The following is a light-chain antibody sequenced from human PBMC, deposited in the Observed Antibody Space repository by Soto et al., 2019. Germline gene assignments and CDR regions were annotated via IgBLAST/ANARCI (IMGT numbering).Light chain of an antibody. CDR1: SSDVGAYNY. CDR2: EVT. Sequence: QSALTQPPSASGSPGQSVTISCTGTSSDVGAYNYVSWYQQHAGKAPKLVLYEVTKRPSGVPNRVSGSKSANTASLTVSGLEDEDEADYYCSSFASSNTWVFGGGTKVTVL. CDR3: SSFASSNTWV. V-gene: IGLV2-8*01. J-gene: IGLJ3*02.